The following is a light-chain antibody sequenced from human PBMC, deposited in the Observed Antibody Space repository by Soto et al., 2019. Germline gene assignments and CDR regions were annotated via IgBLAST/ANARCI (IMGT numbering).Light chain of an antibody. Sequence: EVVLTQSPGTLSLSPGERVTLSYRASQTVTNDYLAWYQQKDGQAPRLLIYDASTRATGVPDSFSGSGSGPEYTLTITRLEPEDFAVYSCQQYGFTPISFGQGTRLEIK. CDR2: DAS. CDR3: QQYGFTPIS. V-gene: IGKV3-20*01. CDR1: QTVTNDY. J-gene: IGKJ5*01.